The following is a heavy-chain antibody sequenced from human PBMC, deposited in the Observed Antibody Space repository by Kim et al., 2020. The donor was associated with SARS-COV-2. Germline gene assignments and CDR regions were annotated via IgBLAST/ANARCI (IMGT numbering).Heavy chain of an antibody. D-gene: IGHD3-3*01. CDR2: INPSGGST. V-gene: IGHV1-46*01. Sequence: ASVKVSCKASGYTFTSYYMHWVRQAPGKGLEWMGIINPSGGSTSYAQKFQGRVTMTRDTSTSTVYMELSSLRSEDTAVYYCARATYYDFWSGYDYYYYGMDVWGQGTTVTVSS. J-gene: IGHJ6*02. CDR3: ARATYYDFWSGYDYYYYGMDV. CDR1: GYTFTSYY.